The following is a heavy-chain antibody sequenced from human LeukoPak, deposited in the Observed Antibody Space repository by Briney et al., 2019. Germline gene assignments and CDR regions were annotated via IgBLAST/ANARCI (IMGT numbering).Heavy chain of an antibody. J-gene: IGHJ5*02. D-gene: IGHD6-13*01. CDR3: ARLGQQLVGGDWFDP. CDR1: GSSFTSYW. V-gene: IGHV5-51*01. CDR2: IYPGDSDT. Sequence: GESLQISCQGSGSSFTSYWIGWVRQMPGKGLEWMGIIYPGDSDTRYSPSFQGQVTISADKSISTAYLQWSSLKASDTAMYYCARLGQQLVGGDWFDPWGQGTLVTVSS.